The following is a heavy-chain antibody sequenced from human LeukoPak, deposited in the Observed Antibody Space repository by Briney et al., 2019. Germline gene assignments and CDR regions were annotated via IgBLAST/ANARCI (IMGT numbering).Heavy chain of an antibody. J-gene: IGHJ5*02. V-gene: IGHV3-11*06. Sequence: GGSLRLSCAASGFTLSDYYMSWIRQAPGKGLEWVSYISSNSSYTNYADSVKGRFTISRDNAKNSLYLQMNSLRAEDTAVYYCARVEVRGDNWFDPWGQGTLVTVSS. CDR1: GFTLSDYY. D-gene: IGHD3-10*01. CDR2: ISSNSSYT. CDR3: ARVEVRGDNWFDP.